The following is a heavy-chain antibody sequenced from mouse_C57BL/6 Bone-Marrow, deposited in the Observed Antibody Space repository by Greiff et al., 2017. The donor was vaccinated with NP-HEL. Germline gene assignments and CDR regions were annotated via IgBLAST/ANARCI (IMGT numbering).Heavy chain of an antibody. CDR1: GYAFTNYL. Sequence: QVQLKESGAELVRPGTSVKVSCKASGYAFTNYLIEWVKQRPGQGLEWIGVINPGSGGTNYNEKFKGKATLTADKSSSTAYMQLSSLTSEDSAVYFCARGITTVVSYYFDYWGQGTTLTVSS. CDR3: ARGITTVVSYYFDY. J-gene: IGHJ2*01. CDR2: INPGSGGT. V-gene: IGHV1-54*01. D-gene: IGHD1-1*01.